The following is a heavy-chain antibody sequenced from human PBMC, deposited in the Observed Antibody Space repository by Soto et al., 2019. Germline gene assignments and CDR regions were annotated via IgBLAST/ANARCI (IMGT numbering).Heavy chain of an antibody. J-gene: IGHJ4*02. V-gene: IGHV1-46*03. D-gene: IGHD1-7*01. CDR3: ARVPETGTDDDY. CDR1: GYTFTGYY. CDR2: INPSGGST. Sequence: ASVKVSCKASGYTFTGYYMHWVRQAPGQGLEWMGIINPSGGSTSYAQKFQGRVTMTRDTSTSTVYMELSSLRSEDTAVYYCARVPETGTDDDYWGQGTLVTVSS.